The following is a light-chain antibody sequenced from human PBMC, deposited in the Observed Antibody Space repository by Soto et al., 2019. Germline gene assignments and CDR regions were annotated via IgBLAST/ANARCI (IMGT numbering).Light chain of an antibody. V-gene: IGKV3-15*01. Sequence: EIVMTQCPATLSVSPGERVTLSCRASQSVSNNLAWYQQKPGQAPRLLIYAASTRATGLPARFSGSGSGTQFTLTISSLQSEDFAVYYCQQYNNWPPLTFGGGTKVEIK. CDR1: QSVSNN. CDR3: QQYNNWPPLT. CDR2: AAS. J-gene: IGKJ4*01.